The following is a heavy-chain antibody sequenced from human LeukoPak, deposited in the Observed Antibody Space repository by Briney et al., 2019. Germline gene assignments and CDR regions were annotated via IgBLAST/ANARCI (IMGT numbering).Heavy chain of an antibody. D-gene: IGHD2-2*01. J-gene: IGHJ6*02. V-gene: IGHV4-31*03. CDR1: GGSISSGGYY. CDR2: IYYSGST. CDR3: ARGPSASRDYGMDV. Sequence: PSETLSLTCTVSGGSISSGGYYWSWIRQHPGKGLEWIGYIYYSGSTYYNPSLRSRVTMSVDTSKNQFSLKLNSVTAADTAVYYCARGPSASRDYGMDVWGQGTAVTVSS.